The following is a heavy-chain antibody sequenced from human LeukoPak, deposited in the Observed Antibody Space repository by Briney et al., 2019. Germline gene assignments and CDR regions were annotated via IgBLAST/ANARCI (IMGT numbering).Heavy chain of an antibody. D-gene: IGHD2-21*02. CDR2: IWYDGSDK. V-gene: IGHV3-33*06. J-gene: IGHJ4*02. Sequence: GGSLRLSCAASGFKFSSYGMHWVRQAPGKGLEWVAVIWYDGSDKYYVDSVKGRFTISRDNSKNTLYLQMNSLRAEDTAVYYCAKQGPARIPIVVVTAMAHWGQGTLVTVSS. CDR3: AKQGPARIPIVVVTAMAH. CDR1: GFKFSSYG.